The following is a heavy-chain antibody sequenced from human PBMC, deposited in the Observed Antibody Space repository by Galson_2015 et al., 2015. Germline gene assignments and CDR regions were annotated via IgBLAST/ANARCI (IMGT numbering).Heavy chain of an antibody. V-gene: IGHV6-1*01. CDR1: GDSVSSNSAA. J-gene: IGHJ5*02. CDR3: ARDLPPHFFDL. Sequence: CAISGDSVSSNSAAWNWIRRSPSRGLEWLGRTYYRSKWYNDYAVSVKGRIAVHPDTSKNQFSLQLSSVTPEDTAVYYCARDLPPHFFDLWGQGALVTVSS. CDR2: TYYRSKWYN.